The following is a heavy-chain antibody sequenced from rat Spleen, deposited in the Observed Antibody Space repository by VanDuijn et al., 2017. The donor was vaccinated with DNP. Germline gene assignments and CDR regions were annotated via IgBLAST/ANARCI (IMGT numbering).Heavy chain of an antibody. D-gene: IGHD1-6*01. J-gene: IGHJ2*01. CDR2: ISPSGGST. V-gene: IGHV5-25*01. CDR1: GFTFSNYD. CDR3: ARGDSDYFDY. Sequence: EVQLVESGGGLVQPGRSLKLSCAASGFTFSNYDMAWVRQAPTTGLEWVASISPSGGSTYYRDSVKGRFTVSRDNAKSSLYLQMDSLGSEDTATYFCARGDSDYFDYWGQGVMVTVSS.